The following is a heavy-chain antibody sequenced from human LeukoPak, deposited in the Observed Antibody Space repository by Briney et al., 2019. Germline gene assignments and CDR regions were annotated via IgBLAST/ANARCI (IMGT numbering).Heavy chain of an antibody. CDR2: IYYSGST. CDR3: ARVTAVAGGYYYYGMDV. D-gene: IGHD6-19*01. CDR1: GGSISSGGYY. Sequence: SETLSLTCTVSGGSISSGGYYWSWIRQHPGKGLEWIGYIYYSGSTYYNPSLKSRVTISVDTSKNQFSLKLSSVTAADTAVYYCARVTAVAGGYYYYGMDVWGQGTTVTVSS. J-gene: IGHJ6*02. V-gene: IGHV4-31*03.